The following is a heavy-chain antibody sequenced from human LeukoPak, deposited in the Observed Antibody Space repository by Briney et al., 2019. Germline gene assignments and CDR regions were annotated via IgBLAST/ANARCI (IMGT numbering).Heavy chain of an antibody. D-gene: IGHD3-16*02. CDR2: IYYSGST. Sequence: SETLSLTCTVSGGSISSSSYYWGWIRQPPGKGLEWIGSIYYSGSTYYNPSLKSRVTISVDTSKNQFSLKLSSVTAADTAVYYCARDPRYLRAFGIWGQGTMVTVSS. CDR3: ARDPRYLRAFGI. CDR1: GGSISSSSYY. J-gene: IGHJ3*02. V-gene: IGHV4-39*07.